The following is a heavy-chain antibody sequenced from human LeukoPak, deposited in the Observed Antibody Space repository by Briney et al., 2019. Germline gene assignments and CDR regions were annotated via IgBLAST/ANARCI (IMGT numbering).Heavy chain of an antibody. V-gene: IGHV3-21*01. CDR3: MSYAGRSDDY. CDR2: ISSSSSYR. Sequence: WGSLKLSCAASGFTFSRYSMNWVRQAPGKGLEWVSSISSSSSYRYYADSVKGRFTISRDNAKNSLHLQMNSLRAEDTAVYYCMSYAGRSDDYWGQGTLVTVSS. D-gene: IGHD3-16*01. CDR1: GFTFSRYS. J-gene: IGHJ4*02.